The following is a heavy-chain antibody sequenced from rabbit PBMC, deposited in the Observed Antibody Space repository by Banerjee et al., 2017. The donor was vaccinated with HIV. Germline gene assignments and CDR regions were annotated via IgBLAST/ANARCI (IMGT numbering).Heavy chain of an antibody. CDR3: ARGSAAMTMVITGFYFNL. J-gene: IGHJ4*01. CDR2: IYGGSGDST. CDR1: GFSFSSSDY. Sequence: QSLEESGGDLVKPGASLTLTCTASGFSFSSSDYMCWVRQAPGKGLESIACIYGGSGDSTWYASWAKGRFTISKTSSTTVTLQLTSLTAADTATYFCARGSAAMTMVITGFYFNLWGQGTLVTVS. D-gene: IGHD2-1*01. V-gene: IGHV1S40*01.